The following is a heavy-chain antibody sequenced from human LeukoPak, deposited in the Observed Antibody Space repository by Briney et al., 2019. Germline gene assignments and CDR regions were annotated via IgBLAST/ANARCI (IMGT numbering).Heavy chain of an antibody. V-gene: IGHV4-61*08. CDR3: AGDQGGSAHRHAFDI. CDR1: GGSVDTMDYY. CDR2: MYHTGSS. Sequence: SETLSLTCTVSGGSVDTMDYYWSWIRQPPGKGLEWIGYMYHTGSSIYSPSLKSRLTITVDTSKNQFSLNLSSMTAADTAVYYCAGDQGGSAHRHAFDIWGQGTLVTVSS. J-gene: IGHJ3*02. D-gene: IGHD1-26*01.